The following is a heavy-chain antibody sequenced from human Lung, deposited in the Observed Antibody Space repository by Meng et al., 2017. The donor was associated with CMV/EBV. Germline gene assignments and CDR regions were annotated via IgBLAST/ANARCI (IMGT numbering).Heavy chain of an antibody. CDR3: ARPFDRSHGNNYDCGMDA. D-gene: IGHD3-16*01. Sequence: ASVXVSXKASGYTFTGYNIHWVRQAPGQGLEWMGWINPKTGDTNYAQKFQGRVTLTRDTSISTAYMELSRLKSDDTAVFYCARPFDRSHGNNYDCGMDALGQGXTVTVSS. J-gene: IGHJ6*02. CDR2: INPKTGDT. CDR1: GYTFTGYN. V-gene: IGHV1-2*02.